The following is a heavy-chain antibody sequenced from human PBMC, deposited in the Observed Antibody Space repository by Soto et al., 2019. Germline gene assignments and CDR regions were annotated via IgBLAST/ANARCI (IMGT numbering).Heavy chain of an antibody. V-gene: IGHV3-30*18. CDR1: GFTFSSYG. CDR3: AKERGVTPDYYYGMDV. Sequence: QVQLVESGGGVVQPGRSLRLSCAASGFTFSSYGMHWVRQAPGKGLEWVAVISYDGSNKYYADSVKGRFTISRDNSKNTLYLQMNCLRAEDTAVYYCAKERGVTPDYYYGMDVWGQGTTVTVSS. D-gene: IGHD2-21*02. CDR2: ISYDGSNK. J-gene: IGHJ6*02.